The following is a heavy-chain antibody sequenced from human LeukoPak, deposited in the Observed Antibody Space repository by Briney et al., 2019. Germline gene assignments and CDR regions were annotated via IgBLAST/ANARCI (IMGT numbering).Heavy chain of an antibody. CDR1: GFIFSSYW. CDR3: ARAVAAAYDC. V-gene: IGHV3-74*01. D-gene: IGHD6-13*01. CDR2: INSDGSST. J-gene: IGHJ4*02. Sequence: GGSLRLSCAASGFIFSSYWMHWVRQAPGKGLVWVSRINSDGSSTNYADSVKGRFTISRDNANNTLYLQMNSLRAEDSAVYYCARAVAAAYDCWGQGTLVTVSS.